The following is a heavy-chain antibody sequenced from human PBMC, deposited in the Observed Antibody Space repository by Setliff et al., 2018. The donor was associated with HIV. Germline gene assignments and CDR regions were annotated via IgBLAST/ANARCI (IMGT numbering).Heavy chain of an antibody. CDR1: GASFVGDNH. V-gene: IGHV4-30-4*01. D-gene: IGHD6-19*01. J-gene: IGHJ4*02. CDR3: ARARSDWYNVRPYYFDL. CDR2: FMYTDIHYVNYLN. Sequence: SETLSLTCAVSGASFVGDNHWSWIRQTPERGLEWIAYFMYTDIHYVNYLNYRNPSLASRLSISVDKSKNQFSLTVSSVTAADTAVYYCARARSDWYNVRPYYFDLWGQGTPVTVSS.